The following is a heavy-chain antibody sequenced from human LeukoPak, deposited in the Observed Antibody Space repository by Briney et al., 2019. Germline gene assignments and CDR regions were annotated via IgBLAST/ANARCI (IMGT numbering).Heavy chain of an antibody. D-gene: IGHD2-21*01. Sequence: SETLSLTCSVSGGSISSSGYYWGWIRQPPGKGLEWIGSIYHSGSTYYNPSLKSRVTISVDPSKNQFSLKLSSVTAADTAVYYCARDSRAYCGGDCYSSGWLDPWGQGTLVTVSS. V-gene: IGHV4-39*07. CDR1: GGSISSSGYY. J-gene: IGHJ5*02. CDR3: ARDSRAYCGGDCYSSGWLDP. CDR2: IYHSGST.